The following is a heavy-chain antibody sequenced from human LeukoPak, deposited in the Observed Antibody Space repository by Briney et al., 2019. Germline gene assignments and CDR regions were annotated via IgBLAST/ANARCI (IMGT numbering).Heavy chain of an antibody. CDR2: INLNSGGT. D-gene: IGHD3-10*01. V-gene: IGHV1-2*02. CDR1: GYSFTGYY. Sequence: GASVKVSCKASGYSFTGYYIQWVRQAPGQGLEWMGWINLNSGGTNYAQKFQGRVTTTRDTSISTAYMELSRLRSDDTAVYYCAREAGSGTYYDFDYWGQGTLVTVSS. CDR3: AREAGSGTYYDFDY. J-gene: IGHJ4*02.